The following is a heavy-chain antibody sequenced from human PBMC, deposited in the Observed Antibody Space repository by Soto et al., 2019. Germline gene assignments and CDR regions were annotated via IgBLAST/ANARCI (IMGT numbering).Heavy chain of an antibody. V-gene: IGHV4-39*01. CDR2: IHYGGNA. Sequence: TSETLSLTCTVSGGSINTYNLFWAWVRQPPGKGLEWIASIHYGGNAYYSPSLTTRATISRDTSKNRVSLELRSVTAADTAVYYCARLNKPGWFDPWGQGTLVTVSS. J-gene: IGHJ5*02. CDR3: ARLNKPGWFDP. CDR1: GGSINTYNLF.